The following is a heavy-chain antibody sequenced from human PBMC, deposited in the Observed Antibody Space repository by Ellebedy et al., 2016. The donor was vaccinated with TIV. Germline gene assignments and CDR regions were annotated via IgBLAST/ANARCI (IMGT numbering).Heavy chain of an antibody. CDR3: ARDQVPPAYYGSGNYDHYYYYGIDV. J-gene: IGHJ6*02. Sequence: GESLKISCAASGFSFTSYALHWVRQAPGKGLEWVAVIWYDGSQKYLADSVKGRFTISRDNPKNTLYLQMNSLRAEDTAVYYCARDQVPPAYYGSGNYDHYYYYGIDVWGQGTTVTVSS. CDR1: GFSFTSYA. CDR2: IWYDGSQK. D-gene: IGHD3-10*01. V-gene: IGHV3-33*01.